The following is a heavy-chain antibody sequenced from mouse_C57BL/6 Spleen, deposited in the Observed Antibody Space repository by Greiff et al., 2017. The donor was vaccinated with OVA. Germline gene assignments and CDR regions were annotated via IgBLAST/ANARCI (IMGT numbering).Heavy chain of an antibody. CDR2: IDPEDGET. Sequence: DVKLQESGAELVKPGASVKLSCTASGFNIKDYYMHWVKQRTEQGLEWIGRIDPEDGETKYAPQFQGKATITADTSSNTAYLQLSSLTAEDAAVYCCARNDYRAYWGQGTLVTVSA. CDR3: ARNDYRAY. J-gene: IGHJ3*01. CDR1: GFNIKDYY. D-gene: IGHD2-4*01. V-gene: IGHV14-2*01.